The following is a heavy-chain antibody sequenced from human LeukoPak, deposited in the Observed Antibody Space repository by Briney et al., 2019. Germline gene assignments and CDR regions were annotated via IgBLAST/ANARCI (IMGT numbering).Heavy chain of an antibody. CDR2: INHSGST. V-gene: IGHV4-34*01. D-gene: IGHD3-10*01. Sequence: SETLSLTCAVYGGSFSGYYWSWIRQPPGKGLEWIGEINHSGSTNYNPSLKSRVTISVDTSKNQFSLKLSSVTAADTAVYYCARLLWFGELSPYYFDYWGQGTLVTVSS. CDR1: GGSFSGYY. CDR3: ARLLWFGELSPYYFDY. J-gene: IGHJ4*02.